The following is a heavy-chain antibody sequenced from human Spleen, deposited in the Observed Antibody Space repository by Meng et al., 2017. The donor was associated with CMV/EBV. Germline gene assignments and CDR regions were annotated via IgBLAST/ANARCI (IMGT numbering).Heavy chain of an antibody. D-gene: IGHD2-15*01. CDR2: ISGSSSTT. CDR3: AKDRVCNGGSCYPRGSFDS. Sequence: GESLKISCTASGFTFKYFAMGWVRQAPGKRLEWVSSISGSSSTTYYADSVKGRFTISRDNSRNTVYLQMNSLRAEDTAIYYCAKDRVCNGGSCYPRGSFDSWGQGSLVTVSS. J-gene: IGHJ4*02. V-gene: IGHV3-23*01. CDR1: GFTFKYFA.